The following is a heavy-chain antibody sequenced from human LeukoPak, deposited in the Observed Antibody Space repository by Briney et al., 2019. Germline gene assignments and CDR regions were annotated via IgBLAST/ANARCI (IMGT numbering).Heavy chain of an antibody. CDR3: ARGLTTDKIDY. CDR2: FHHGGSP. CDR1: GGSIKTAVYI. J-gene: IGHJ4*02. D-gene: IGHD4-17*01. Sequence: SETLSLTCTVSGGSIKTAVYIWARIRQPPGKGLEWIGRFHHGGSPSYNPSLQSRDTISADTSKNQCTLTLRSVREADTAVYYYARGLTTDKIDYWGQGTLVTVSS. V-gene: IGHV4-30-4*02.